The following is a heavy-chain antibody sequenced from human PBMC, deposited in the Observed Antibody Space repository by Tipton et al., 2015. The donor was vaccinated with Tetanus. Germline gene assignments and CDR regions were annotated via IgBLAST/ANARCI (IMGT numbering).Heavy chain of an antibody. J-gene: IGHJ1*01. CDR3: ARDAVEYSNSPEYFEH. CDR2: ISRTPGYI. CDR1: GFTFSSYS. Sequence: SLRLSCEASGFTFSSYSFSWVRQAPGKGLEWVSFISRTPGYIYYADSLKGRFTISRDNAKNSAYLQMDSLRAEDTAVYYCARDAVEYSNSPEYFEHWGQGTLVTVSS. D-gene: IGHD6-6*01. V-gene: IGHV3-21*06.